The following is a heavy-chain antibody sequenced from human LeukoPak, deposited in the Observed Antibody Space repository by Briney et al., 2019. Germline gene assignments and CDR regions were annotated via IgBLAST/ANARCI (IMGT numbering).Heavy chain of an antibody. D-gene: IGHD6-19*01. CDR3: ARGPQWRGDSYYMDV. CDR1: GYTFTNFD. J-gene: IGHJ6*03. Sequence: ASVKVSCKASGYTFTNFDINWVRQATGQGLEWMRWMNPNSGNKGYAQKFQGRVTMTMNTSITTAYMELSSLRSEDTAVYYCARGPQWRGDSYYMDVWGRGTTVTVSS. V-gene: IGHV1-8*01. CDR2: MNPNSGNK.